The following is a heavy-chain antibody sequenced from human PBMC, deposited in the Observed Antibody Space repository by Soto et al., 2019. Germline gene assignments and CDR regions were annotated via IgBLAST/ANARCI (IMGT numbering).Heavy chain of an antibody. J-gene: IGHJ4*02. Sequence: QVQLVQSGAEVKKPGSSVKVSCKASEGTFSSYAISWVRQAPGQGLEWMGGIIPIFGTADYAQKFQGRVTITADESTSTAYMELSSLRSEDTAVYYCASHYDSSGYYYRGLDYWGQGTLVTVSS. D-gene: IGHD3-22*01. CDR1: EGTFSSYA. CDR3: ASHYDSSGYYYRGLDY. CDR2: IIPIFGTA. V-gene: IGHV1-69*12.